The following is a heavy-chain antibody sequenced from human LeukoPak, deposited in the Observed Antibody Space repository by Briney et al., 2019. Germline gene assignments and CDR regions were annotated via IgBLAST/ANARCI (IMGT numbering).Heavy chain of an antibody. J-gene: IGHJ3*01. Sequence: PGGSLRLSCAASGFTFGSYSMNWVRQAPGKGLEWVSSISGRSDSIYYADSGKGRFTISRDNAKNSVYLQVNSLRAEDTAVYYCSLWFGEPRAFDFRGQGTMVTVFS. CDR1: GFTFGSYS. CDR3: SLWFGEPRAFDF. D-gene: IGHD3-10*01. V-gene: IGHV3-21*04. CDR2: ISGRSDSI.